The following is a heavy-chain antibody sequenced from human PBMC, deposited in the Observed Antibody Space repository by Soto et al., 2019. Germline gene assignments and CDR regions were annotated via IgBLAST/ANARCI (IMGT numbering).Heavy chain of an antibody. V-gene: IGHV3-23*01. CDR3: ATQDYYESSGSAY. D-gene: IGHD3-22*01. Sequence: EVQLLESGGGLVQPGGSLRLSCAASGFTFSTYAMSWVRQAPGKGLEWVSVISGSGGSTYYADSVKGRFTISRDNSKNTLYLQMHSLRPEDTAVYYCATQDYYESSGSAYWGQGTLVTVSS. J-gene: IGHJ4*02. CDR1: GFTFSTYA. CDR2: ISGSGGST.